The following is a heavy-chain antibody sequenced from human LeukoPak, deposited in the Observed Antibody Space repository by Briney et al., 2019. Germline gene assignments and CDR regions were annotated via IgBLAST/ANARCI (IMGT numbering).Heavy chain of an antibody. J-gene: IGHJ4*02. D-gene: IGHD5-18*01. CDR3: ALKRQLWPSRFDY. Sequence: ASVKVSCKASGYTFTSYDINWVRQATGQGLEWMGWMNPNSGNTGYAQKFQGRVTMTRNTSISTAYMELSSLRSEDTAVYYCALKRQLWPSRFDYWGQGTLVTVSS. V-gene: IGHV1-8*01. CDR1: GYTFTSYD. CDR2: MNPNSGNT.